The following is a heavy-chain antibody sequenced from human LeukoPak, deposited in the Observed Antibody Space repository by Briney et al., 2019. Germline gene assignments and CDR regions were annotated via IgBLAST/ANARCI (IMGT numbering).Heavy chain of an antibody. Sequence: GGSLRLSCVASQYDFNGYTFTWVRQAPGKGLVYVSSISKSSALKYYAESVRGRFTISRNNAESSLFLDMTDLGGEDTAVYFCVRGDNRDQWGQGTLVTVSS. J-gene: IGHJ4*02. CDR2: ISKSSALK. V-gene: IGHV3-21*01. CDR1: QYDFNGYT. CDR3: VRGDNRDQ. D-gene: IGHD1-14*01.